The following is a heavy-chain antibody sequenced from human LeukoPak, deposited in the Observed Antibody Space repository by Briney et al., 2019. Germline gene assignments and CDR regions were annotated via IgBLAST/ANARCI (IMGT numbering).Heavy chain of an antibody. CDR2: ISAYNGNT. CDR1: GYTFTSYG. V-gene: IGHV1-18*01. CDR3: ARDSSPDYYGSGSYNKRPEYHYYGMDV. J-gene: IGHJ6*02. Sequence: GASVKVSCKASGYTFTSYGISWVRQAPGQGLEWMGWISAYNGNTNYAQKLQGRVTMTTDTSTSTAYMELRSLRSDDTAVYYCARDSSPDYYGSGSYNKRPEYHYYGMDVWGQGTTVTVSS. D-gene: IGHD3-10*01.